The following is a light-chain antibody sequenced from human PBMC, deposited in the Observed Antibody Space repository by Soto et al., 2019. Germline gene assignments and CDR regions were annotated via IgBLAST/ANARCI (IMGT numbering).Light chain of an antibody. J-gene: IGKJ3*01. CDR3: TQYGSSRLFT. Sequence: EIVLTQSPGTLSFSPGERATLSCRASQSVSSSYLAWYQQKPGQAPRLLIFGASSRATGIHNRFSGSGSGTDFTLTISRLEPEDLAVYYCTQYGSSRLFTFGPGTKVDIK. CDR2: GAS. V-gene: IGKV3-20*01. CDR1: QSVSSSY.